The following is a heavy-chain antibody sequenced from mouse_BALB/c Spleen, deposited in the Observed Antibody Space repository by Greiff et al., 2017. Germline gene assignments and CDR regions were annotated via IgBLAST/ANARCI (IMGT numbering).Heavy chain of an antibody. D-gene: IGHD2-2*01. CDR2: ISSGSSTI. Sequence: EVMLVESGGGLVQPGGSRKLSCAASGFTFSSFGMHWVRQAPEKGLEWVAYISSGSSTIYYADTVKGRFTISRDNPKNTLFLQMTSLRSEDTAMYYCAKRGVTTTGGAMDYWGQGTSVTVSS. J-gene: IGHJ4*01. CDR1: GFTFSSFG. CDR3: AKRGVTTTGGAMDY. V-gene: IGHV5-17*02.